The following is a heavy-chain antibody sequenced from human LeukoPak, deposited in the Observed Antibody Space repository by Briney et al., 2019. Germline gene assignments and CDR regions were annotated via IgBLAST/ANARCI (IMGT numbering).Heavy chain of an antibody. D-gene: IGHD5-24*01. CDR3: ARDYKYAFDN. CDR1: GFTLSDYS. Sequence: GGSLRLSCAASGFTLSDYSMNWVRQAPGKGLEWISYIGIDSGNTNYADSVKGRFTTSGDKAKNSLYLQMSSLRVEDTAVYYCARDYKYAFDNWGQGTLVTVSS. J-gene: IGHJ4*02. CDR2: IGIDSGNT. V-gene: IGHV3-48*01.